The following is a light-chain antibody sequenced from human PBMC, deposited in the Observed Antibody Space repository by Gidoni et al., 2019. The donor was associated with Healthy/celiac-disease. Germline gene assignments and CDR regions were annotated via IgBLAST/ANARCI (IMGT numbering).Light chain of an antibody. J-gene: IGLJ2*01. CDR3: AAWDDSLSGVV. CDR1: SSNIGSNY. Sequence: QSVLTRPPSASGTPGQGVTISCSGSSSNIGSNYVYWYQQLPGTAPKLLIYRNNQRPSGVPDRFSGSKSGTSASLAISGLRSEDEADYYCAAWDDSLSGVVFGGGTKLTVL. V-gene: IGLV1-47*01. CDR2: RNN.